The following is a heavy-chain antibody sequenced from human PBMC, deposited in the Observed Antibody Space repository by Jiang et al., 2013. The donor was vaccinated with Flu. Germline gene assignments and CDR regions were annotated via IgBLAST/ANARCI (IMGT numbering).Heavy chain of an antibody. D-gene: IGHD6-19*01. J-gene: IGHJ4*02. Sequence: SPSFQGHVTISADKSISTAYLQWSSLKASDTAMYYCARQEAVLDLDYWGQGTLVTVSS. V-gene: IGHV5-10-1*01. CDR3: ARQEAVLDLDY.